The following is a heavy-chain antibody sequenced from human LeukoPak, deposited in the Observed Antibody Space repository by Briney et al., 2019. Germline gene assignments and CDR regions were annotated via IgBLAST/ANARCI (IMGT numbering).Heavy chain of an antibody. J-gene: IGHJ4*02. Sequence: GGSLRLSCAASGITFSSYALSWVRQAPGKGLEWVSAISGSGGSTYYADSVKGRFTISRDNSKNTLYLQMNSLRAEDTAVYYCAKLRRGSSGWFTPYYFDYWGQGTLVTVSS. V-gene: IGHV3-23*01. CDR3: AKLRRGSSGWFTPYYFDY. D-gene: IGHD6-19*01. CDR1: GITFSSYA. CDR2: ISGSGGST.